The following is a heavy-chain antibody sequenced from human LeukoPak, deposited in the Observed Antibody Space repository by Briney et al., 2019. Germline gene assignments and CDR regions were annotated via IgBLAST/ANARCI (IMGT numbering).Heavy chain of an antibody. CDR2: IYYTGT. Sequence: SETLSLTCTVSGGSVSDYYWSWIRQSPGKGLEWIGYIYYTGTSYNPSLKSRVTISADTSKNQFSLKLSSVTAADTAVYYCARDYGDNEGYYYYMDVWGKGTTVTVSS. CDR1: GGSVSDYY. J-gene: IGHJ6*03. CDR3: ARDYGDNEGYYYYMDV. V-gene: IGHV4-59*02. D-gene: IGHD4-17*01.